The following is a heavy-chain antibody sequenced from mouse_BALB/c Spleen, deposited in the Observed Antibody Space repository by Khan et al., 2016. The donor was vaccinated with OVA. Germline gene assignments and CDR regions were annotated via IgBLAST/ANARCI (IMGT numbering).Heavy chain of an antibody. D-gene: IGHD1-1*01. CDR2: ISYSGNT. J-gene: IGHJ2*01. V-gene: IGHV3-2*02. Sequence: EVQLQGSGPGLVKPSQSLSLTCTVTGYSFTTYYAWNWIRQFPGNKLEWMGFISYSGNTKYNPSFKSRISITRDTSKNQFSLQLKSVTTEDTARYYCARVYGGDFDYWGQGTTLTVSS. CDR1: GYSFTTYYA. CDR3: ARVYGGDFDY.